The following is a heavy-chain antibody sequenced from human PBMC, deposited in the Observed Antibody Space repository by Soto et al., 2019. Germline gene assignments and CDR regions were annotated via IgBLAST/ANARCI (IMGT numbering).Heavy chain of an antibody. Sequence: EVQLVESGGGLVQPGGSLRLSCAASGFTFSSYWMHWVRQVPGKGLVWVSHIDSDGNSTTYADSVKGRFTISRDNAKNTVYLQMNSRRADDTAVYYCVRDDVGVGIDYWGLGTLVTVSS. V-gene: IGHV3-74*03. CDR2: IDSDGNST. J-gene: IGHJ4*02. D-gene: IGHD1-26*01. CDR1: GFTFSSYW. CDR3: VRDDVGVGIDY.